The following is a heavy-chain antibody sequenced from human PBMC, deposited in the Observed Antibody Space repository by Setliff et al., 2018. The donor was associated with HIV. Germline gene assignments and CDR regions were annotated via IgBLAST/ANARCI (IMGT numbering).Heavy chain of an antibody. Sequence: ASVKVSCKASGYTFSDYEIHWVRRAPGQGLEWMGWINPNSGGTNYAQKLQDRLTLTTDTSTNTAYMELRRLTADDTAVYFCARGGVYYYYMDVWGKGTTVTVSS. CDR2: INPNSGGT. D-gene: IGHD3-16*01. J-gene: IGHJ6*03. CDR1: GYTFSDYE. CDR3: ARGGVYYYYMDV. V-gene: IGHV1-2*02.